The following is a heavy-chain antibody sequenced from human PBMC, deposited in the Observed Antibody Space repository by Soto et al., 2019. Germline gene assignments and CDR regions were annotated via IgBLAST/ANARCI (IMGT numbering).Heavy chain of an antibody. J-gene: IGHJ4*02. Sequence: QERLVQSGAEVRKPGSSVKVSCTVTGGTSTRYAINWVRQAPGQGLEWMGGIVPMFGTSKYAQKFQGRVTITADTSTNIAYMELRCLRSEDTAVYYCNRGSEYDFWSGYLWGQGTLVSVSS. CDR2: IVPMFGTS. CDR3: NRGSEYDFWSGYL. V-gene: IGHV1-69*06. D-gene: IGHD3-3*01. CDR1: GGTSTRYA.